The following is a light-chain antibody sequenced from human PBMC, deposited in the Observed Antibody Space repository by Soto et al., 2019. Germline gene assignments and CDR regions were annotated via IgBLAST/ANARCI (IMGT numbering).Light chain of an antibody. Sequence: EVVLTQSPGTLSLSPGERATLAFRASKSVSNYLAWYQQKSGQAPRLLIYGASSRASGIPDRFSGSGSGTDFTLTISRVEPEDFAVYYCQQYGSSLTFGLGTKVDIK. J-gene: IGKJ1*01. CDR2: GAS. V-gene: IGKV3-20*01. CDR3: QQYGSSLT. CDR1: KSVSNY.